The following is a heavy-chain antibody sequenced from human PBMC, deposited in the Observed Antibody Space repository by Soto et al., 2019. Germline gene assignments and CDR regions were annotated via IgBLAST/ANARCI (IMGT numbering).Heavy chain of an antibody. V-gene: IGHV1-18*01. CDR3: ARGRYGDY. CDR1: GYTFPAIG. J-gene: IGHJ4*02. Sequence: QVHLVQSGAEVKKPGASVKVSCKRSGYTFPAIGIPGVRQAPGQGLEWMGWISAHHGNTNYAQKLQGRVTVTRDTSTSTAYMELRSLRSDDTAVYYCARGRYGDYWGQGAVVTVSS. CDR2: ISAHHGNT. D-gene: IGHD1-1*01.